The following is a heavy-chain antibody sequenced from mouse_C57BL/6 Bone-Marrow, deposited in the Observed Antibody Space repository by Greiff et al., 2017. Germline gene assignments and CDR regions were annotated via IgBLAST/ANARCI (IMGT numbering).Heavy chain of an antibody. Sequence: VQLQQSVAELVRPGASVKLSCTASGFNIKNTYMHWVKQRPEQGLEWIGRIDPANGNTKYAPKFQGKATITADTSSTTAYLQLSSLTSEDTAIYYCADYYGSSYKNWYFAVWGTVTTVTVSS. V-gene: IGHV14-3*01. CDR2: IDPANGNT. J-gene: IGHJ1*03. CDR3: ADYYGSSYKNWYFAV. CDR1: GFNIKNTY. D-gene: IGHD1-1*01.